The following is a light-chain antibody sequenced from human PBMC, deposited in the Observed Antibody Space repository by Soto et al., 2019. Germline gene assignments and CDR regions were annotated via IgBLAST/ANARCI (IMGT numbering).Light chain of an antibody. CDR1: HDVSRN. V-gene: IGKV1-33*01. J-gene: IGKJ4*01. Sequence: DIQMTQSPSSLSASEGDRVTITCQSSHDVSRNLNWFQQKPGEAPQLLIYDASNLERGVPSRCSRSGSRKDFTLTISSLQPEDVATYFCQQYNSMLSFGGGTEVEIK. CDR2: DAS. CDR3: QQYNSMLS.